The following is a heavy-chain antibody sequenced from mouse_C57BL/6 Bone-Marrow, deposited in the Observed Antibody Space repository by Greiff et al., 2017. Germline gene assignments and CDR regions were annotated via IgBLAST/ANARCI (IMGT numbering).Heavy chain of an antibody. V-gene: IGHV1-47*01. J-gene: IGHJ2*01. Sequence: QVQLQQSGAELVKPGASVKMSCKASGYTFTTYPIQWMKQSPGQGLEWIGKFDPYNGDTKYNQKFKGKATLTVEKSSSTVYMELSRLTSDDSAVYYCARGGKGGGIDLDYWGQGTALTVSS. CDR3: ARGGKGGGIDLDY. CDR1: GYTFTTYP. D-gene: IGHD1-1*02. CDR2: FDPYNGDT.